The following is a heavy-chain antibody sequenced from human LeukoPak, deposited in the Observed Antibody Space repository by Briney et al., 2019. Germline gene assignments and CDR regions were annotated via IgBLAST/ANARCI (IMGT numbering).Heavy chain of an antibody. CDR3: AGTSGWYLYSVYYFDY. CDR1: GGSISSSSSYY. CDR2: IYYSGST. V-gene: IGHV4-39*01. D-gene: IGHD6-19*01. J-gene: IGHJ4*02. Sequence: KPSETLSLTCTVSGGSISSSSSYYWGWIRQPPGKGLEWIGSIYYSGSTYYNPSLKSRVTISVDTSKNQFSLKLSSVTAADTAVYYCAGTSGWYLYSVYYFDYWGQGTLVTVSS.